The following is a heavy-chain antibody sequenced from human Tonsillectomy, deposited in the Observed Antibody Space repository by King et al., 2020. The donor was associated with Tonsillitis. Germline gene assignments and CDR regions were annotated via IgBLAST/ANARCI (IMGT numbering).Heavy chain of an antibody. CDR3: AKRNHDSSGYYSGFDS. CDR1: GFTFNDYG. Sequence: VQLVESGGGVVQPGGSLRLSCAPSGFTFNDYGMSWIRQAPGKGLEWVAYIRADGSNKYYADSVTGRFTISKDNSRNTLYLQMNSLRTEDTAVYYCAKRNHDSSGYYSGFDSWGQGTLVTVSS. D-gene: IGHD3-22*01. J-gene: IGHJ4*02. CDR2: IRADGSNK. V-gene: IGHV3-30*02.